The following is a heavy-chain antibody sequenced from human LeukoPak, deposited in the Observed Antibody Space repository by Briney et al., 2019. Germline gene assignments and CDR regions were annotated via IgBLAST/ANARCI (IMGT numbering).Heavy chain of an antibody. CDR2: IYYSGST. D-gene: IGHD1-7*01. CDR3: ARGLGNYEGPLYYYMDV. J-gene: IGHJ6*03. CDR1: GGSISSYY. V-gene: IGHV4-59*01. Sequence: SETLSLTCTVSGGSISSYYWSWIRQPPGKGLEWIGYIYYSGSTNYNPSLKSRVTISVDTSKNQFSLKLSSVTAADTAVYYCARGLGNYEGPLYYYMDVWGKGTTVTVSS.